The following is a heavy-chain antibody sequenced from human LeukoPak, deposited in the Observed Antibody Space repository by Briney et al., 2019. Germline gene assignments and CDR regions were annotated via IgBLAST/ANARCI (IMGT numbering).Heavy chain of an antibody. V-gene: IGHV3-48*04. CDR1: GFTFSSYS. D-gene: IGHD3-22*01. J-gene: IGHJ4*02. CDR2: ISSSSSTI. Sequence: PGGSLRLSCAASGFTFSSYSMNWVRQAPGKGLEWVSYISSSSSTIYYADSVKGRFTISRDNAKNSLYLQMNSLRAEDTAVYYCARDLPDYYYDSSGYYLIADYWGQGTLVTVSS. CDR3: ARDLPDYYYDSSGYYLIADY.